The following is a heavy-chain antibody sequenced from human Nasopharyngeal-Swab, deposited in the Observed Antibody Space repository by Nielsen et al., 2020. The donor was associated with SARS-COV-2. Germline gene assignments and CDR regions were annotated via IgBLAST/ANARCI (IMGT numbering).Heavy chain of an antibody. V-gene: IGHV3-49*03. Sequence: GGSLRLSCTASGFTFGDYAMSWFRQAPGKGLEWVGFIRSKAYGGTTEYAASVKGRITISRDDSKSIAYLQMNSLKTEDTAVYYCSRSSWAYYYYMDVWGKGTTVTVSS. CDR1: GFTFGDYA. CDR2: IRSKAYGGTT. CDR3: SRSSWAYYYYMDV. J-gene: IGHJ6*03. D-gene: IGHD6-6*01.